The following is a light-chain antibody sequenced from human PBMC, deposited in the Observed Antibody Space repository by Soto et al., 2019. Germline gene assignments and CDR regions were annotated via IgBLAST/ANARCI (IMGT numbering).Light chain of an antibody. CDR3: QQYNNGPLT. V-gene: IGKV3-15*01. Sequence: EIVMTQSPATLSVSPGERATRSCRASQSVSSNLAWYQQKPGQAPRLLIYGASTRANGIPARFSGSGSGTEFTLTISSLRSEDFAVYYCQQYNNGPLTFGGGTKVEIK. J-gene: IGKJ4*01. CDR1: QSVSSN. CDR2: GAS.